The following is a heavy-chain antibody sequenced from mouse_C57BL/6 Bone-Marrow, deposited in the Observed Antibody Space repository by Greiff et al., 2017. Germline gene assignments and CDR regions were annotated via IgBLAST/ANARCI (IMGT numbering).Heavy chain of an antibody. CDR3: SSQVSSVHTTDYFDV. CDR2: ISGGGGNT. D-gene: IGHD1-1*02. CDR1: GFTFSSYT. V-gene: IGHV5-9*01. J-gene: IGHJ1*03. Sequence: DVLLVESGGGLVKPGGSLKLSCEASGFTFSSYTMSWVRQTPEQRLEWVASISGGGGNTYYTDSVKGRFTISRDKDSNILYLQVSSLKSEDTALYYFSSQVSSVHTTDYFDVGGTGTSVTVSS.